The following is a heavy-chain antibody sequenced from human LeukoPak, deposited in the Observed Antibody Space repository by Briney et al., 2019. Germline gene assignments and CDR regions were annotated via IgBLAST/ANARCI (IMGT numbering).Heavy chain of an antibody. V-gene: IGHV4-34*01. Sequence: SETLSLTCAVYSGSFSGYYWTWFRQPPGKGLEWIGEFNHSWGAKYNPSLKSRVTISVDTSSNHLSLNLNSVTAADTAVYYCAASLWFGIYPDYWGQGSLVTVSS. CDR2: FNHSWGA. CDR1: SGSFSGYY. CDR3: AASLWFGIYPDY. J-gene: IGHJ4*02. D-gene: IGHD3-10*01.